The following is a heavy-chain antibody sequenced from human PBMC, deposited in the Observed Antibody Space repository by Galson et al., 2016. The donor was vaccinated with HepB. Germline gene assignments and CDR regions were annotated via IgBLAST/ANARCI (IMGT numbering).Heavy chain of an antibody. CDR2: ISHSGTT. D-gene: IGHD2-21*02. CDR1: HGSISTDNW. CDR3: AIVRCNGGDCFSRTLVDYFDS. J-gene: IGHJ4*01. V-gene: IGHV4-4*02. Sequence: SETLSLTCAVSHGSISTDNWWSWVRQFPGKGLERIGEISHSGTTNYNPSLNSRVTLSVDKFKNHVSLNLTSVTAADSAVYYCAIVRCNGGDCFSRTLVDYFDSWGQGTLVTVSS.